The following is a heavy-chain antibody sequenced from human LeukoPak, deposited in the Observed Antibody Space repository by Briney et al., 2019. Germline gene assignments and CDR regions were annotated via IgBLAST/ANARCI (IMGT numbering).Heavy chain of an antibody. CDR1: GGTFSSYA. CDR2: IIPIFGTA. Sequence: SVKVSCKASGGTFSSYAISWVRQAPGQGLEWMGGIIPIFGTANYAQKFQGRVTITADESTSTAYMELSSLRSEDTAVYYCARDGESYCSGGSCYSVEESGWFDPRGQGTLVTVSS. CDR3: ARDGESYCSGGSCYSVEESGWFDP. V-gene: IGHV1-69*13. J-gene: IGHJ5*02. D-gene: IGHD2-15*01.